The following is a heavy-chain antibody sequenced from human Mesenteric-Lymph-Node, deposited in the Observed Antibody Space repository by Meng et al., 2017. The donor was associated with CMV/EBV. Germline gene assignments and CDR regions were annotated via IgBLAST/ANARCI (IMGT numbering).Heavy chain of an antibody. CDR3: ARRYSRGYYEDY. V-gene: IGHV3-21*01. D-gene: IGHD3-22*01. CDR1: GFTFSSHS. Sequence: GESLKISCAASGFTFSSHSMHWVRRSPGKGLEWVSSITSSSHYIYYADSVKGRFTISRDNSKNTLYLQMGSLRAEDMAVYYCARRYSRGYYEDYWGQGTLVTVSS. CDR2: ITSSSHYI. J-gene: IGHJ4*02.